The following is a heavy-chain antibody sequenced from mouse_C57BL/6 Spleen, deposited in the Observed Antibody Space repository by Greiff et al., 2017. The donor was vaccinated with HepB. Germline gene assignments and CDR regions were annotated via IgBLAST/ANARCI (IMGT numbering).Heavy chain of an antibody. J-gene: IGHJ2*01. CDR2: ISYDGSN. Sequence: VQLQQSGPGLVKPSQSLSLTCSVTGYSITSGYYWNWIRQFPGNKLEWMGYISYDGSNNYNPSLKNRISITRDTSKNQFFLKLNSVTTEDTATYYCARVELGYFDYWGQGTTLTVSS. V-gene: IGHV3-6*01. D-gene: IGHD3-3*01. CDR3: ARVELGYFDY. CDR1: GYSITSGYY.